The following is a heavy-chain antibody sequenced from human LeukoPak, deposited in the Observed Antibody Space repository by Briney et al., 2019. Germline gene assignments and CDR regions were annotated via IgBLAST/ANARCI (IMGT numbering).Heavy chain of an antibody. V-gene: IGHV3-23*01. CDR2: ISGSGGST. CDR1: GFTFSSYA. J-gene: IGHJ6*02. CDR3: AKEPLRGNRFYYYYGMDV. Sequence: GGSLRLSCAASGFTFSSYAMSWVRQAPGKGLEWVSAISGSGGSTYYADSVKGRFTISRDNSKNTLYLQMNSLRAEDTAVYYCAKEPLRGNRFYYYYGMDVWGQGTTVTVSS. D-gene: IGHD1-14*01.